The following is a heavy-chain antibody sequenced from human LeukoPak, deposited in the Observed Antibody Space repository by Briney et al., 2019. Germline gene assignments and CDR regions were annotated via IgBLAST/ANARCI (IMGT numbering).Heavy chain of an antibody. D-gene: IGHD1-1*01. CDR2: IVGSSSTI. Sequence: PGGSLRLSCAASGFSFSTYSMNWVRQAPGKGLDWVSYIVGSSSTIYYADSVKGRFTISRDNAKNSLYLQMDSLRAEDTAVYYCATDSPETAAFDYWGQGTLVTVSS. CDR1: GFSFSTYS. J-gene: IGHJ4*02. V-gene: IGHV3-48*04. CDR3: ATDSPETAAFDY.